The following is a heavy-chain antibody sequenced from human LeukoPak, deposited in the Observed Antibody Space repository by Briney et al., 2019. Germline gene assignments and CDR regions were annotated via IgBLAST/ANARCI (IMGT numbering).Heavy chain of an antibody. CDR3: ARPGIAAAGTIGY. CDR2: IWYDGSNK. D-gene: IGHD6-13*01. V-gene: IGHV3-33*01. Sequence: GGSLRHSCAASGFTFSSYGMHWVRQAPGKGLEWVAVIWYDGSNKYYADSVKGRFTISRDNSKNTLYLQMNSLRAEDTAVYYCARPGIAAAGTIGYWGQGTLVTVSS. J-gene: IGHJ4*02. CDR1: GFTFSSYG.